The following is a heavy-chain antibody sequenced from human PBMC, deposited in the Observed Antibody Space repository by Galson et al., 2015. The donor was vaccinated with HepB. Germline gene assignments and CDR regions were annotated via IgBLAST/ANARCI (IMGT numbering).Heavy chain of an antibody. CDR3: AREGDGAYFDY. V-gene: IGHV1-18*01. CDR2: ISAYNGNT. CDR1: GYTFTSYG. Sequence: SVKVSCKASGYTFTSYGISWVRQAPGQGLEWMGWISAYNGNTNYAQKLQDRLTIVADKSTSTNYMELRSLRSEDTAVYYCAREGDGAYFDYWGQGTLVSVSS. J-gene: IGHJ4*02. D-gene: IGHD3-16*01.